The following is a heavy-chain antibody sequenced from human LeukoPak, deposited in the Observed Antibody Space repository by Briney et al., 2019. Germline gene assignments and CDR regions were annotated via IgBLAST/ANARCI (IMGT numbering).Heavy chain of an antibody. CDR3: ASGGSRIVVVVAARKPHYFDY. V-gene: IGHV4-34*01. Sequence: SETLSLTCAVYGGSFSGYYWSWIRQPPGKGLEWIGEISHSGSTNYNPSLKSRVTISVDTSKNQFSLKLSSVTAADTAVYYCASGGSRIVVVVAARKPHYFDYWGQGTLVTVSS. CDR2: ISHSGST. J-gene: IGHJ4*02. D-gene: IGHD2-15*01. CDR1: GGSFSGYY.